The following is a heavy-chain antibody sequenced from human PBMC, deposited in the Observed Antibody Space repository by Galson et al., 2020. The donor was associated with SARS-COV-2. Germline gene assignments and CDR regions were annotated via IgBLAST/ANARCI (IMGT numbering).Heavy chain of an antibody. CDR3: ARGRAPYYGYFDY. Sequence: GESLKISCTASGLTMSGDWMHWVRHAPGKGLVWVSRISPDGTTSYYADSVKGRFTMSRDNGKNTLYLGMNSLRAEDTAVYYCARGRAPYYGYFDYWGQGTLVTVSS. D-gene: IGHD3-16*01. J-gene: IGHJ4*02. CDR2: ISPDGTTS. CDR1: GLTMSGDW. V-gene: IGHV3-74*01.